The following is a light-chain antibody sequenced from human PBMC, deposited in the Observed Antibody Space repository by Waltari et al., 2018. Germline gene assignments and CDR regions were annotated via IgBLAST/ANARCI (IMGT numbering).Light chain of an antibody. CDR2: AAS. J-gene: IGKJ1*01. Sequence: AIQMTQSPSSLSASTGDRVTITCRASQGVRNDVGWYQQKPGKAPKLLVYAASTLHIGVPSRFSGSGSDTDFTLTVTSLQPEDFATYYCLQDYSYPRTFGQGTRVEIK. V-gene: IGKV1-6*01. CDR1: QGVRND. CDR3: LQDYSYPRT.